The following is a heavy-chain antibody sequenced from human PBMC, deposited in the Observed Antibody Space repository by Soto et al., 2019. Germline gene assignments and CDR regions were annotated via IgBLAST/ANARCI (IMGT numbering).Heavy chain of an antibody. V-gene: IGHV1-46*01. CDR1: GYTFTSNY. Sequence: HVQLVQSGAEGKKPGAPVKDSCKGSGYTFTSNYMHWARHAPEQGLEWMGIINPSGGSTRYAQKCQCRITMTRDTSTSTVYMELSSLRSEDTAVYYCARDREMATISGCFDPWGQGTLVTVAS. D-gene: IGHD5-12*01. CDR3: ARDREMATISGCFDP. CDR2: INPSGGST. J-gene: IGHJ5*02.